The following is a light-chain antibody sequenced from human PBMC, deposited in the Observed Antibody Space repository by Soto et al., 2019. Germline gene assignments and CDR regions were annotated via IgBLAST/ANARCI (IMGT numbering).Light chain of an antibody. Sequence: QSVLAQPPSASGSPGQSVTISCTGTASDVGGYNYVSWFQHHPGNAPKLIIYEVTKRPSGVPDRFSGSKSGNTASLTVSGLQVEDEAEYYCCSYTSTTTPVVFGGGTKVTVL. CDR2: EVT. CDR3: CSYTSTTTPVV. V-gene: IGLV2-8*01. J-gene: IGLJ2*01. CDR1: ASDVGGYNY.